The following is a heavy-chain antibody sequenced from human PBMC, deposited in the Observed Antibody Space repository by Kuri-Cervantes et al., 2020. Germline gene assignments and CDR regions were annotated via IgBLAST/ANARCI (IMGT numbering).Heavy chain of an antibody. CDR2: ISSSGSTI. CDR3: AKLVLNWFDP. Sequence: GESLKISCAASGFTFSDYYMSWIRQAPGKGLEWVSYISSSGSTIYYADSVKGRFTISRDNSKNTLYLQMNSLRAEDTAVYYCAKLVLNWFDPWGQGTLVTVSS. CDR1: GFTFSDYY. V-gene: IGHV3-11*01. J-gene: IGHJ5*02.